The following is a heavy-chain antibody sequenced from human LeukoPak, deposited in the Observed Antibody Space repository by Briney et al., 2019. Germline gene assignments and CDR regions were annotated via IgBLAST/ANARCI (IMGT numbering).Heavy chain of an antibody. CDR1: GDSISSHY. Sequence: PSETLSLTCTVSGDSISSHYWSWIRQPPGKGLEWIGYIYYSGSTNYNPSLKSRVTISVDTSKNQFSLKLSSVTAADTAVYYCARALTEHYGSGSYPLDYWGQGTLVTVSS. V-gene: IGHV4-59*11. J-gene: IGHJ4*02. CDR2: IYYSGST. D-gene: IGHD3-10*01. CDR3: ARALTEHYGSGSYPLDY.